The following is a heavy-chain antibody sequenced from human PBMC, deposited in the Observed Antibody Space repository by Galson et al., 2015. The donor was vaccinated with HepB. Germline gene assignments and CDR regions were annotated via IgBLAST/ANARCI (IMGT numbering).Heavy chain of an antibody. V-gene: IGHV3-23*01. D-gene: IGHD3-22*01. Sequence: SLRLSCAASGFTFSKYAMSWVRQAPGKGLEWVAGISGSDGSTYYADSVKGRFTISRDISKNTLFLQMNSLSADDTAVYYCAKDVGYGISMIVVVITQGFDDWGQGTLVTVSS. J-gene: IGHJ4*02. CDR2: ISGSDGST. CDR3: AKDVGYGISMIVVVITQGFDD. CDR1: GFTFSKYA.